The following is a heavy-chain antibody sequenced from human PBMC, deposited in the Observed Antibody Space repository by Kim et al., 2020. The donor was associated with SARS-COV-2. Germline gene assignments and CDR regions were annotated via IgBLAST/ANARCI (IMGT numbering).Heavy chain of an antibody. CDR2: ISSSGSYI. CDR1: GFTFSSYS. V-gene: IGHV3-21*01. D-gene: IGHD6-19*01. J-gene: IGHJ4*02. Sequence: GGSLRLSCAASGFTFSSYSMNWVRQAPGKGLEWISSISSSGSYIYYAASMKGRFTISRDNARASLYLQMNSLRAEDTAVYYCGRVLTSGLSYFDYWGQVT. CDR3: GRVLTSGLSYFDY.